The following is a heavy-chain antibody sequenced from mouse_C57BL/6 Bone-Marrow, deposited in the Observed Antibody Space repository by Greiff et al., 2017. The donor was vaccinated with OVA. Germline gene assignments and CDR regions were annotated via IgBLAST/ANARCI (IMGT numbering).Heavy chain of an antibody. CDR1: GFNIKDDY. CDR3: ATEYYARSYRYIDV. Sequence: VQLQQSGAELVRPGASVKLSCTASGFNIKDDYMHWVKQRPEQGLEWIGWIDPENGDTEYASKFQGKATITADTSSNTAYLQLSRLTSEDTAVYYCATEYYARSYRYIDVWGTGTTGTVSS. CDR2: IDPENGDT. J-gene: IGHJ1*03. D-gene: IGHD1-1*01. V-gene: IGHV14-4*01.